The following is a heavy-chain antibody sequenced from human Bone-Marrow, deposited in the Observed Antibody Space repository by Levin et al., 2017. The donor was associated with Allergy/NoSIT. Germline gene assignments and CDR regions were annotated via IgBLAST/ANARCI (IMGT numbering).Heavy chain of an antibody. V-gene: IGHV4-34*01. D-gene: IGHD3-22*01. CDR2: INHSGST. Sequence: TSSETLSLTCAVYGGSFSGYYWSWIRQPPGKGLEWIGEINHSGSTNYNPSLKSRVTISVDTSKKQFSLKLKSVTAADTAMYYCARGLGGDSSGYYALDNWFDPWGQGTLVTVSS. CDR3: ARGLGGDSSGYYALDNWFDP. J-gene: IGHJ5*02. CDR1: GGSFSGYY.